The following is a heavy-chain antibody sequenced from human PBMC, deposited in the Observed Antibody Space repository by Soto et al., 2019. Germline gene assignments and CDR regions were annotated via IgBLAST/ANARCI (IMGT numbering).Heavy chain of an antibody. J-gene: IGHJ4*02. CDR3: ARDGLPYGGHVFDY. Sequence: QVQLVESGGGVVQPGRSLRLSCVAAGFTFSSYGMHWGRQAPGKGLEWVTVIWNDGSDKYYADSVKGRFTISRDNSKNTLYLKMNSLRAEDTAVYYCARDGLPYGGHVFDYWGQGALVTVSS. D-gene: IGHD5-12*01. CDR2: IWNDGSDK. V-gene: IGHV3-33*01. CDR1: GFTFSSYG.